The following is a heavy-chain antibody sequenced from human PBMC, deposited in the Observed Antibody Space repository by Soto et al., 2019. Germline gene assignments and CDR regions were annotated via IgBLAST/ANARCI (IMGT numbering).Heavy chain of an antibody. CDR3: AKEWSDARTREKCGLVDY. CDR2: IRASGTST. J-gene: IGHJ4*02. D-gene: IGHD2-8*01. CDR1: GFTVSSYH. Sequence: GGSLRLSCAASGFTVSSYHMSWVRQAPGKGLEWVSTIRASGTSTYYADSVEGRFSISRDNSKNTLYLQMNSLRAEDTAVYYCAKEWSDARTREKCGLVDYWGQGALVTVSS. V-gene: IGHV3-23*01.